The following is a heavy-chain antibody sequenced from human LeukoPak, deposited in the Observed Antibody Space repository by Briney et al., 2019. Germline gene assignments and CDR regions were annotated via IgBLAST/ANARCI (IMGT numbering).Heavy chain of an antibody. CDR1: GYTFTGYY. V-gene: IGHV1-2*04. Sequence: ASVKVSCKASGYTFTGYYMHWVRQAPGQGLEWMGWINPNSGGTNYAQKFPGWVTMTRDTSISTAYMELSRLRSDDTAVYYCARAREEGGLVTLYFDYWGQGTLVTVSS. CDR3: ARAREEGGLVTLYFDY. D-gene: IGHD3/OR15-3a*01. CDR2: INPNSGGT. J-gene: IGHJ4*02.